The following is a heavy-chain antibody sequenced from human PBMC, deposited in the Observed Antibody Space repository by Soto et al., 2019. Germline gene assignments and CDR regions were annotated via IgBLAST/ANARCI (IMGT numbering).Heavy chain of an antibody. CDR2: ISYDGSNK. V-gene: IGHV3-30-3*01. D-gene: IGHD6-19*01. CDR1: GFTFSSYA. Sequence: PGGSLRLSCAASGFTFSSYAMHWVRQAPGKGLEWVAVISYDGSNKYYADSVKGRFTISRDNSKNTLYLQMNSLRAEDTAVYYCARDGAVAGSDYYYYGMDVWGQGTTVTVSS. J-gene: IGHJ6*02. CDR3: ARDGAVAGSDYYYYGMDV.